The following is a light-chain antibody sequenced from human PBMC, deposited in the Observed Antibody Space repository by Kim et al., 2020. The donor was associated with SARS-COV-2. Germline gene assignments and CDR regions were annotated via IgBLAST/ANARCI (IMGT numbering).Light chain of an antibody. Sequence: SLSPGERAPLSCRASQSVSRYLAWYQQKPGQAPRLLIYDASNRATGIPARFSGSGSGTDFTLTISSLEPEDFAVYYCQQRSNWPVTFGQGTKLEIK. J-gene: IGKJ2*01. CDR1: QSVSRY. V-gene: IGKV3-11*01. CDR3: QQRSNWPVT. CDR2: DAS.